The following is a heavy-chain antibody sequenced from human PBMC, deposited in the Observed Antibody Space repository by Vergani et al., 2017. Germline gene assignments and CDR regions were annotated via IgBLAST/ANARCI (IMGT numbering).Heavy chain of an antibody. J-gene: IGHJ4*02. CDR1: GFTFSSYS. CDR3: ARVPLLVRFLEWLPLDY. V-gene: IGHV3-48*04. D-gene: IGHD3-3*01. CDR2: ISSSSSTI. Sequence: EVQLVESGGGLVQPGGSLRLSCAASGFTFSSYSMNWVRQAPGKGLEWVSYISSSSSTIYYADSVKGRLTISRDNAKNSLYLQMNSLRAEDTAVYYCARVPLLVRFLEWLPLDYWGQGTLVTVSS.